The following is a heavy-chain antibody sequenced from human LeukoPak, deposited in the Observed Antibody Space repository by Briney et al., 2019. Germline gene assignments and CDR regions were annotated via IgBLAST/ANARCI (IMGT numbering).Heavy chain of an antibody. J-gene: IGHJ1*01. V-gene: IGHV1-69*05. CDR1: GGTFSSYA. Sequence: GASVKVSCKASGGTFSSYAISWVRQAPGQGLEWMGGIIPIFGTANYAQKFQGRVTMTTDTSTSTAYMELRSLRSDDTAVYYCARDDYGDYVSYFLHWGQGTLVIVSS. CDR3: ARDDYGDYVSYFLH. D-gene: IGHD4-17*01. CDR2: IIPIFGTA.